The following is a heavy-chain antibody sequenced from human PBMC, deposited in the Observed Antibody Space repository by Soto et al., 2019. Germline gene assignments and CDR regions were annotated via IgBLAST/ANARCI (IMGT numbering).Heavy chain of an antibody. CDR3: ARVGYDFWSGYPGGGYYYYMDV. CDR2: IYHSGST. J-gene: IGHJ6*03. CDR1: SGSISSSNW. V-gene: IGHV4-4*02. D-gene: IGHD3-3*01. Sequence: QVQLQESGPGLVKPSGTLSLTCAVSSGSISSSNWWSWVRQPPGKGLEWIGEIYHSGSTNYNPSLKSRVTISVDKSKNQSSPKLSSVTAADTAVYYCARVGYDFWSGYPGGGYYYYMDVWGKGTTVTVSS.